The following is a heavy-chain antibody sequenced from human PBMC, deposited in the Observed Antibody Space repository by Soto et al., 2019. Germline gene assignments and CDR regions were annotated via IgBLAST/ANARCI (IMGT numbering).Heavy chain of an antibody. D-gene: IGHD3-10*01. V-gene: IGHV4-59*08. Sequence: QVQLQESGPGLVKPSETLSLTCTVSGGSISSYYWSWIRQPPGKGLEWIGYIYYSGSTNYIPSLKRRVTISVDTSKNQFSLKLSSVTATDTAVYFCARGIISDYFDYWGQGTLVTVSS. CDR2: IYYSGST. CDR1: GGSISSYY. CDR3: ARGIISDYFDY. J-gene: IGHJ4*02.